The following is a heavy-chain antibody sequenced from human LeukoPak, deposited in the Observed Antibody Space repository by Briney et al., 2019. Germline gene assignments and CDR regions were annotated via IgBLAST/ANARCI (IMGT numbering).Heavy chain of an antibody. J-gene: IGHJ4*02. CDR1: GYSFTSYW. D-gene: IGHD4-17*01. Sequence: GESLKISCKGCGYSFTSYWIGWVRQLAGKGLEWMGIIYPGDSDTRYSPSFQGQVTISADKSISTAYLRWSSLKASDTAMYYRARLGTTVTEFDHWGQGTLVTVSS. CDR2: IYPGDSDT. CDR3: ARLGTTVTEFDH. V-gene: IGHV5-51*01.